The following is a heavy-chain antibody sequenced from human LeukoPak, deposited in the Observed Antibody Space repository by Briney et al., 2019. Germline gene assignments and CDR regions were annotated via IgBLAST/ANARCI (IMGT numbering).Heavy chain of an antibody. CDR2: ISYDGSNK. J-gene: IGHJ3*02. Sequence: QSGGSLRLSCAASGFTFSSYVMHWVRQAPGKGLEWVAVISYDGSNKYYADSVKGRFTISRDNSKNTLYLQMNSLRAEDTAMYYCARDRPMIVVADAFDIWGQGTTVTVSS. CDR3: ARDRPMIVVADAFDI. D-gene: IGHD3-22*01. V-gene: IGHV3-30*04. CDR1: GFTFSSYV.